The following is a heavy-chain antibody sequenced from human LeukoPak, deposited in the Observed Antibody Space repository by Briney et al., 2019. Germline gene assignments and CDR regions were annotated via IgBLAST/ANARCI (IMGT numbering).Heavy chain of an antibody. CDR1: GYTFTSYD. J-gene: IGHJ4*02. Sequence: GASVKVSCKASGYTFTSYDINWVRQAPGQGLEWMGWINTNTGNPTYAQGFTGRFVFSLDTSVSTAYLQISSLKAEDTAVYYCASGDSSGYLSYWGQGTLVTVSS. CDR3: ASGDSSGYLSY. V-gene: IGHV7-4-1*02. CDR2: INTNTGNP. D-gene: IGHD3-22*01.